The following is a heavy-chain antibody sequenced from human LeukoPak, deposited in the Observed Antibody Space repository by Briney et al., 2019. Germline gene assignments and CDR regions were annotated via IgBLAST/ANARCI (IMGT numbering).Heavy chain of an antibody. J-gene: IGHJ4*02. D-gene: IGHD4-17*01. Sequence: SQTLSLTCTVSGGSISSSEYYSGWIRQPPGKGLEWIGSIYYTGSTYYDPSLRSRVTISVDTSKNQFSLKLTSVTAADTAVYYCARVTTVTTFDYWGQGTLVTVSS. CDR1: GGSISSSEYY. V-gene: IGHV4-39*07. CDR2: IYYTGST. CDR3: ARVTTVTTFDY.